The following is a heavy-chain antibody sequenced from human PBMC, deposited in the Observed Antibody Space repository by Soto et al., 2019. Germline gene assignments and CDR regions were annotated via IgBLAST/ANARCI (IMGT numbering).Heavy chain of an antibody. Sequence: ASLKVSCKGSGYTFTGYYIHWVRQTPGQGPEWMGEISPQTGGTKYAQKYQGRVTMTRDTSITTVYMELSNLSPDDTAVYYCGRGRSGELVIFYWGQGTLVTVS. V-gene: IGHV1-2*02. CDR1: GYTFTGYY. D-gene: IGHD1-26*01. J-gene: IGHJ4*02. CDR3: GRGRSGELVIFY. CDR2: ISPQTGGT.